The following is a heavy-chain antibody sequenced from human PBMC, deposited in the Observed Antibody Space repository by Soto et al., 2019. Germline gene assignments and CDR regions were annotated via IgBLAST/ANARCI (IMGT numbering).Heavy chain of an antibody. V-gene: IGHV4-39*01. CDR1: GGSISSSSYY. Sequence: PAETLSLTCTVSGGSISSSSYYWGWIRQPPGKGLEWIGSIYYSGSTYYNPSLKSRVTISVDTSKNQFSLKLSSVTAADTAVYYCARPRRGQQQLVGGPFDYWGQGTLVTVSS. CDR2: IYYSGST. J-gene: IGHJ4*02. D-gene: IGHD6-13*01. CDR3: ARPRRGQQQLVGGPFDY.